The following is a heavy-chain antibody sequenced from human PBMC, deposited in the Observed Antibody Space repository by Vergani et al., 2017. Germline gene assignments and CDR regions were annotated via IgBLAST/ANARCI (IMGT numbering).Heavy chain of an antibody. CDR2: IYYSGST. J-gene: IGHJ4*02. Sequence: QLQLQESGPGLVKPSETLSLTCTVSGGSISSSSYYWGWIRQPPGKWLEWIGSIYYSGSTYYNPSLKSRVTISVDTSKNQFSLKLSSVTAADTAVYYCAAERVSSSSSVFDYWGQGTLVTVSS. V-gene: IGHV4-39*07. CDR1: GGSISSSSYY. D-gene: IGHD6-6*01. CDR3: AAERVSSSSSVFDY.